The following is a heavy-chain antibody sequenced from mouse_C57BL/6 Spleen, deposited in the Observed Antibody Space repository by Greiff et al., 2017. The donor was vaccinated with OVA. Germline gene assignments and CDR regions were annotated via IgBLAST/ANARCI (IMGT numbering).Heavy chain of an antibody. J-gene: IGHJ1*03. Sequence: EVQLQQSGPELVKPGASVKISCKASGYTFTDYYMNWVKQSHGKSLEWIGDINPNNGGTSYNQKFKGKATLTVDKSSSTAYMELRSLTSEDSAVYYCARSPNRPLWYFDVWGTGTTVTVSS. D-gene: IGHD4-1*01. CDR3: ARSPNRPLWYFDV. CDR1: GYTFTDYY. V-gene: IGHV1-26*01. CDR2: INPNNGGT.